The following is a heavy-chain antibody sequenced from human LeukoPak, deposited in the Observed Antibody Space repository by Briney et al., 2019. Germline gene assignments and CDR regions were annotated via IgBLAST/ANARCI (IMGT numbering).Heavy chain of an antibody. Sequence: SETLSLTCTVSGGSISSYYWSWIRQPPGKGLEWIGYIYYSGSTNYDLSLKSRVTISVDTSKNQFSLKLSSMTAADTAVYYCARVPRSGYYFDYWGQGTLVTVSS. J-gene: IGHJ4*02. CDR2: IYYSGST. CDR1: GGSISSYY. D-gene: IGHD3-10*01. CDR3: ARVPRSGYYFDY. V-gene: IGHV4-59*08.